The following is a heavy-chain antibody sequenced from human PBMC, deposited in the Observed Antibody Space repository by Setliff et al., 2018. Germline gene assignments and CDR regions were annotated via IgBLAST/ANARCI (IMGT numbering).Heavy chain of an antibody. D-gene: IGHD3-3*01. J-gene: IGHJ4*02. V-gene: IGHV4-61*09. CDR3: TRLYYTSRALYFDI. CDR1: GASIRQTSYF. Sequence: SETLSLTCAVSGASIRQTSYFWTWVRQPAGKGLEWIGHIYITGNPNVNPSLKSRVAMSLDNSGDQFSLNLQSVTAADTAVYYCTRLYYTSRALYFDIWGQGHPVTVSS. CDR2: IYITGNP.